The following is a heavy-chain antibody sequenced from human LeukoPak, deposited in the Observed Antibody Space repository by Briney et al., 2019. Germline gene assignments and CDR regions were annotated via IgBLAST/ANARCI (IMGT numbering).Heavy chain of an antibody. J-gene: IGHJ4*02. CDR3: ARGDYSSSWYNFGY. V-gene: IGHV4-59*01. D-gene: IGHD6-13*01. CDR1: GGSISSYY. CDR2: IYYSGST. Sequence: PSETLSLTCTVSGGSISSYYWSWIRQPPGKGLEWIGYIYYSGSTNYNPSLKSRVTISVDTSKNQFSLKLSSVTAADTAVYYCARGDYSSSWYNFGYWGQETLVTVSS.